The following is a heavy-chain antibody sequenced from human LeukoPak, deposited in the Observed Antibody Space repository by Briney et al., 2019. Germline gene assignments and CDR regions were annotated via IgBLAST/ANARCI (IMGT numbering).Heavy chain of an antibody. D-gene: IGHD5-18*01. Sequence: SETLSLTCTVSGGSISSDYWSWIRQPPGKGLEWIGYVYYSGSTNYNPSLESRVTISVDMSKNHFSLKLSSVTAADTAVYYCARLIMGSGYTYYYCYMDVWGRGTTVTVSS. J-gene: IGHJ6*03. CDR2: VYYSGST. CDR1: GGSISSDY. CDR3: ARLIMGSGYTYYYCYMDV. V-gene: IGHV4-59*08.